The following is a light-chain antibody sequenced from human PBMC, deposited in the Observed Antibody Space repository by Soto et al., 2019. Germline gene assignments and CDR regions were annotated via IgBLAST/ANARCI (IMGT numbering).Light chain of an antibody. CDR1: QNINSRY. CDR3: QQFGSSPGFT. CDR2: GAS. V-gene: IGKV3-20*01. J-gene: IGKJ3*01. Sequence: EIVWTQSPGTLSLSPGERATLSCRASQNINSRYLAWYQQKPGQAPRLLIYGASSRATGIPDRFSGSGSGTDFTLTICRLEPEDFAVYYCQQFGSSPGFTFGPGTKVDIK.